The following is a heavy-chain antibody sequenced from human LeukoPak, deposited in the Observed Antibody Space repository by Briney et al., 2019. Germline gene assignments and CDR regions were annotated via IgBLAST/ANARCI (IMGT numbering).Heavy chain of an antibody. CDR2: IIPIFGTA. D-gene: IGHD3-16*01. CDR3: ARDTSEGDYAWWFDP. CDR1: GGTFSSYA. J-gene: IGHJ5*02. V-gene: IGHV1-69*13. Sequence: ASVKVSCKASGGTFSSYAISWVRQAPGQGLEWMGGIIPIFGTANYAQKFQGRVTITADESTSTAYMELSSLRSEDTAVYYCARDTSEGDYAWWFDPWGQGTLVTVAS.